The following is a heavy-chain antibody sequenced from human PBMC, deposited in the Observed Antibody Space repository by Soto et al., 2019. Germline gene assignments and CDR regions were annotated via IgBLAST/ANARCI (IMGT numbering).Heavy chain of an antibody. Sequence: EVQLLESGGGLVQPGGSLRLSCAASGFTFSSYAMSWVRQAPGKGLEWVSAISGSGGSTYYADSVKGRFTISRDNXXXXXXXXXXXXXXXXXXXXXXAXENGYSSSWFEFDYWGQGTLVTVSS. V-gene: IGHV3-23*01. CDR2: ISGSGGST. CDR3: AXENGYSSSWFEFDY. J-gene: IGHJ4*02. D-gene: IGHD6-13*01. CDR1: GFTFSSYA.